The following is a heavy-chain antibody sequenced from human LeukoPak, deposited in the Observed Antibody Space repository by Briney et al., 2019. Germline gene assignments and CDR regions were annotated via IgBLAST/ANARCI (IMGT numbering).Heavy chain of an antibody. V-gene: IGHV4-38-2*01. CDR1: GYSISSGYY. CDR2: IYHSGST. J-gene: IGHJ5*02. D-gene: IGHD2-8*01. CDR3: ARHPIVLMVYALSWFDP. Sequence: PSETLSLTCAVSGYSISSGYYWGWIRQPPGKGLEWIGSIYHSGSTYYNPSLKSRVTISVDTSKNQFSLTLSSVTAADTAVYYCARHPIVLMVYALSWFDPWGQGTLVTVSS.